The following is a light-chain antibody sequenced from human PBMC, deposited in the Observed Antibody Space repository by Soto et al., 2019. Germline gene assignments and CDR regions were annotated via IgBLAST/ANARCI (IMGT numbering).Light chain of an antibody. CDR2: DSS. Sequence: EIVLTQSPGTLSLSPGERATLSCRSSQSISNSLAWYQEKPGQAPRLLIYDSSNRATGIPPRFSGSGSGTDFTLTIRSLEPEDFAIYYCQQRNSWPPPTFGGGTKGDIK. J-gene: IGKJ4*01. V-gene: IGKV3-11*01. CDR1: QSISNS. CDR3: QQRNSWPPPT.